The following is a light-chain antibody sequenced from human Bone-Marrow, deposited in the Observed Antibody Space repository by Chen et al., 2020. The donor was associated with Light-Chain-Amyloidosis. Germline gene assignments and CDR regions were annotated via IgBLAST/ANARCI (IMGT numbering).Light chain of an antibody. J-gene: IGLJ3*02. CDR1: SSDVGNYGY. Sequence: QSALTQPASVSGSPGQGITIPCTGTSSDVGNYGYVSWYQQHPGNAPKVIIYVVSYRPSGVSKRFSGSKSGNTASLTISGLQAEDEAHYYCSSYTSNNTWVFGGGTKLTVL. V-gene: IGLV2-14*01. CDR2: VVS. CDR3: SSYTSNNTWV.